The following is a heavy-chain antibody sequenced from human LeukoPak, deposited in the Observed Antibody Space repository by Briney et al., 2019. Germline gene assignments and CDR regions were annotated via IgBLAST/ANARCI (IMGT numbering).Heavy chain of an antibody. D-gene: IGHD3-22*01. CDR1: GFTFSSYA. CDR3: AKEIYYDSSAFFDY. J-gene: IGHJ4*02. V-gene: IGHV3-23*01. Sequence: PGGSLGLSCAASGFTFSSYAMSWVRQAPGKGLEWVSALSGSGSSTYYADSVKGRFTISRDNSKNTLYLQMNSLRTEDTAVYFCAKEIYYDSSAFFDYWGQGTLVTVSS. CDR2: LSGSGSST.